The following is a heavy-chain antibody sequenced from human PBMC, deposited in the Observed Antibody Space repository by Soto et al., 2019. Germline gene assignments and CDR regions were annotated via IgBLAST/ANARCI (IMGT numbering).Heavy chain of an antibody. J-gene: IGHJ6*02. CDR2: IYYSGST. CDR1: GGSISSGGYY. V-gene: IGHV4-31*03. CDR3: ARDPIIEGYYYYGMDV. D-gene: IGHD3-10*01. Sequence: QVQLQESGPGLVKPSQTLSLTCTVSGGSISSGGYYWSWIRQHPGKGLEWIGYIYYSGSTYYNPSLKSRVTISVDASNNQFSLKLSSVTAADTAVYYCARDPIIEGYYYYGMDVWGQGTTVTVSS.